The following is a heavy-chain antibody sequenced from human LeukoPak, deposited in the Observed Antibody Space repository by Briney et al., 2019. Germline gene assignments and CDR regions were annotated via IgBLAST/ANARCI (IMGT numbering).Heavy chain of an antibody. Sequence: ASVKVSCKASGYTFTSYYMHWVRQAPGQGLEWMGWINPNSGGTNYAQKFQGRVSLTRGTSINTAYMELSNLRSDDTAVYYCARASVITGSTETFDPWGQGTLVTVSS. CDR3: ARASVITGSTETFDP. V-gene: IGHV1-2*02. CDR1: GYTFTSYY. J-gene: IGHJ5*02. CDR2: INPNSGGT. D-gene: IGHD1-20*01.